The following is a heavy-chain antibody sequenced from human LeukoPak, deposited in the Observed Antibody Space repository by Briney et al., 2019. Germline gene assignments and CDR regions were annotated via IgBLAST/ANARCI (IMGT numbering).Heavy chain of an antibody. CDR1: GFTFSSYS. J-gene: IGHJ4*02. V-gene: IGHV3-21*01. D-gene: IGHD2-8*01. CDR2: ISSSSNYI. Sequence: GGSLRLSCAASGFTFSSYSMNWVRQAPGKGLEWVSSISSSSNYIYYADSVKGRFIISRDNAKNSLYLQMNSLRDDDSAAYFCARVYLERLTAGYFDHWGQGTQVTVSP. CDR3: ARVYLERLTAGYFDH.